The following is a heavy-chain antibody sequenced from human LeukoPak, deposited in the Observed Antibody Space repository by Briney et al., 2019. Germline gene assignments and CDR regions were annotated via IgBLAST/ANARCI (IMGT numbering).Heavy chain of an antibody. V-gene: IGHV3-48*04. CDR3: ARDQGLPGIAAAGYYFDY. J-gene: IGHJ4*02. CDR2: ISSRGSTI. D-gene: IGHD6-13*01. Sequence: PAGSLRLSCAASGFTFSSYSMNWVRQPPGKGLEWVSYISSRGSTIYYADSGKSPFTTARQHAKHSLYLQMTSLRAEDTAVYYCARDQGLPGIAAAGYYFDYWGQGTLVTVSS. CDR1: GFTFSSYS.